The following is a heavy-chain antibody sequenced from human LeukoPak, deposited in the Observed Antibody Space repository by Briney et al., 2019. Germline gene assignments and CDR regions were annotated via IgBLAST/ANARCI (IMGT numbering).Heavy chain of an antibody. Sequence: ASVKVSCKASGYTFTGYYMHWVRQAPGQGLEWMGWINPNSGGTNYAQKFQGRVTMTRDTSISTAYMELSRLRSDDTAVYYCARSDTFGSSGYHYWGQGTLVTVSS. CDR3: ARSDTFGSSGYHY. CDR2: INPNSGGT. J-gene: IGHJ4*02. V-gene: IGHV1-2*02. D-gene: IGHD3-22*01. CDR1: GYTFTGYY.